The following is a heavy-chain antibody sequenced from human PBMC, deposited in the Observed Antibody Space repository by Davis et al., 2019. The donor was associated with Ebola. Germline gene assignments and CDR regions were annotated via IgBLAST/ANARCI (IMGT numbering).Heavy chain of an antibody. Sequence: ASVKVSCKASGYTFTGYYMHWVRQAPGQGLEWMGWINPNSGGTNYAQKFQGRVTMTRDTSISTAYMELSRLRSDDTAVYYCARGQTVEQLGWFDPWGQGTLVTVSS. CDR3: ARGQTVEQLGWFDP. D-gene: IGHD6-13*01. V-gene: IGHV1-2*02. CDR2: INPNSGGT. CDR1: GYTFTGYY. J-gene: IGHJ5*02.